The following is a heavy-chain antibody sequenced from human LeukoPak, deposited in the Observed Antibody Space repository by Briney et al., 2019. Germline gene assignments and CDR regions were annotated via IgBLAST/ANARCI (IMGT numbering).Heavy chain of an antibody. D-gene: IGHD3-10*01. CDR3: ARGFGNVRGVA. J-gene: IGHJ5*02. CDR1: GGSLSGDY. Sequence: SETLSLTCAVYGGSLSGDYWSLIRQPPGKGLEWIGEINHSGNTNYNPSLESRVTTSVDTSKNQFSLKLTSETAADTAVYYCARGFGNVRGVAWGQGTLVTVSS. V-gene: IGHV4-34*01. CDR2: INHSGNT.